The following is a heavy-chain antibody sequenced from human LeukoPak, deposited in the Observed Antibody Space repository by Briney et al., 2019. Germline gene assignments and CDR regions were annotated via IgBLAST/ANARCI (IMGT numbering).Heavy chain of an antibody. J-gene: IGHJ6*03. D-gene: IGHD5-24*01. CDR2: TYYRVKWYN. CDR1: GARLSSNSTA. V-gene: IGHV6-1*01. Sequence: SQTLSLTCALSGARLSSNSTAWNWLRQTPSRGLDWLGRTYYRVKWYNKYGVSVKSRITINPDTSKNHFSLQLNSVTPEDTAVYYCAREERDGYYYYYMDVGGKGTTVTVSS. CDR3: AREERDGYYYYYMDV.